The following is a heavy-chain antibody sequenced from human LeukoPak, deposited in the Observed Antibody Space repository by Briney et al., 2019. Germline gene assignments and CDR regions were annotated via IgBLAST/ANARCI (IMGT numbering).Heavy chain of an antibody. CDR1: GGSFSGYY. D-gene: IGHD3-10*01. CDR2: INHSGST. V-gene: IGHV4-34*01. J-gene: IGHJ4*02. CDR3: ARGLSTYYYARAAFDI. Sequence: SETLSLTCAVYGGSFSGYYWSWIRQPPGKGLEWIGEINHSGSTNYNPSLKSRVTISVDTSKNQFSLKLSSVTAADTAVYYCARGLSTYYYARAAFDIWGQGTLVTVSS.